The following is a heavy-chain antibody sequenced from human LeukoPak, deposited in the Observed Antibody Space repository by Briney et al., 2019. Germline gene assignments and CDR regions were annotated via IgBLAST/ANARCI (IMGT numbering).Heavy chain of an antibody. Sequence: ASVKVSCEVSGYTLTELSIHWVRQAPGKGLEWMGGFDPEDGETIYAQKFQGRVTMTEGTSTDTAYMELSSLRSEDTAVYYCATRWELLLFNYWGQGTLVTVSS. V-gene: IGHV1-24*01. CDR3: ATRWELLLFNY. D-gene: IGHD1-26*01. CDR2: FDPEDGET. CDR1: GYTLTELS. J-gene: IGHJ4*02.